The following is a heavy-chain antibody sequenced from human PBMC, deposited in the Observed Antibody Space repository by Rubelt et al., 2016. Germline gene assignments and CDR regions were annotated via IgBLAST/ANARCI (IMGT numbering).Heavy chain of an antibody. V-gene: IGHV4-34*01. CDR3: ARGPFKWHRY. CDR1: GASFGDYY. J-gene: IGHJ4*02. Sequence: QVQLQQWGAGLLKPSETLSLTCAVYGASFGDYYWAWIRLPPGKGLEWIGEINHSGSTSYKSSLRSRVTMSVETSKNQLSLELYEVTATDTAVYYCARGPFKWHRYWGQGTLVTVSS. CDR2: INHSGST. D-gene: IGHD2-8*01.